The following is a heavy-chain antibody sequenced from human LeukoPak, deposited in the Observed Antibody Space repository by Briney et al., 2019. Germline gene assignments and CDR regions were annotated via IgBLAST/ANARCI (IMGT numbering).Heavy chain of an antibody. CDR3: VRGYSFGPYGMDV. D-gene: IGHD2-15*01. Sequence: GGSLRLSCSASGFPFSSYAMHWVRLAPGKGLEYDSAISDSGGSTYYADSVKGRFTISRDNSKNTLYLQMSSLRAEDTAVYFCVRGYSFGPYGMDVRGQGTTVTVSS. CDR1: GFPFSSYA. V-gene: IGHV3-64D*09. J-gene: IGHJ6*02. CDR2: ISDSGGST.